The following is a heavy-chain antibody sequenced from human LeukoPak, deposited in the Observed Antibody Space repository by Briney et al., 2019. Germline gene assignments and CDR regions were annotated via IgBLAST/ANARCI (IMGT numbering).Heavy chain of an antibody. J-gene: IGHJ5*01. CDR2: VWDDGSNK. D-gene: IGHD6-19*01. V-gene: IGHV3-33*06. Sequence: PGGSLRLSCAASGFIFSSYGMHWVRQAPCKGLEWVAVVWDDGSNKYYADSVKGRFTISRDNSKNTLYLQMNSLRAEDTAVSYCVKDPGRDSSGWYAFWGHGTLVTVSS. CDR1: GFIFSSYG. CDR3: VKDPGRDSSGWYAF.